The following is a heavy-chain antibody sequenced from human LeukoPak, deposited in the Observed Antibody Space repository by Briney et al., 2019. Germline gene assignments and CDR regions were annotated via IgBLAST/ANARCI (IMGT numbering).Heavy chain of an antibody. Sequence: GGSLRLSCAASGFTFSSYGMHWVRQAPGKGLEWVAVIWYDGSNKYYADSVKGRFTISRDNSKNTLYLQMNSLRAEDTAVYYCARYGAAAGNLHAFDIWGQGTMVTVSS. J-gene: IGHJ3*02. D-gene: IGHD6-13*01. CDR1: GFTFSSYG. CDR2: IWYDGSNK. CDR3: ARYGAAAGNLHAFDI. V-gene: IGHV3-33*01.